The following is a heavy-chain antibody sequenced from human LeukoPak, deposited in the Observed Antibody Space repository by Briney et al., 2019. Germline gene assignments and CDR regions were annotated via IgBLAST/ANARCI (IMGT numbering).Heavy chain of an antibody. CDR3: ARDPYTLTHFDY. D-gene: IGHD1-14*01. CDR1: GFTFNIYD. V-gene: IGHV3-21*01. Sequence: GGSLRLSCAASGFTFNIYDMSWVRQAPGKGLEWVSSISSSSSYIYYADSVKGRFTISRDNAKNSLYLQMNSLRAEDTAVYYCARDPYTLTHFDYWGQGTLVTVSS. J-gene: IGHJ4*02. CDR2: ISSSSSYI.